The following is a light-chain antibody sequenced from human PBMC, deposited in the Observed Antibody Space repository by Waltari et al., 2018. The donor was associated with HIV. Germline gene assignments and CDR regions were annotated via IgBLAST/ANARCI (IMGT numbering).Light chain of an antibody. Sequence: SSDLTQDPDVSVALGQTVRITCQGDSLRDYYARWYQQKPGQAPILVIYGNGDRPSGIPDRFSGSRSGITASLTSTGAQAEDEADYYCNSRDRSGNHLFAAGTTVTVL. J-gene: IGLJ1*01. V-gene: IGLV3-19*01. CDR3: NSRDRSGNHL. CDR1: SLRDYY. CDR2: GNG.